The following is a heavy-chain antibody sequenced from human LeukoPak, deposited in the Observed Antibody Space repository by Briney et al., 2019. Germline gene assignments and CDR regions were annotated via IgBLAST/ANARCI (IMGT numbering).Heavy chain of an antibody. Sequence: SETLSLTCAVYGGSFSGYYWSRIRQPPGKGLEWIGEINHSGSTNYNPSLKSRVTISVDTSKNQFSLKMRSVTAADTAVYYCARGRGYNSFDYWGQGTLVTVSS. CDR3: ARGRGYNSFDY. V-gene: IGHV4-34*01. CDR1: GGSFSGYY. J-gene: IGHJ4*02. CDR2: INHSGST. D-gene: IGHD5-24*01.